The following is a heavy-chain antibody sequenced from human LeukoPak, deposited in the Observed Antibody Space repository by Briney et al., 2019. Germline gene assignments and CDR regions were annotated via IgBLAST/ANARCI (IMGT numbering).Heavy chain of an antibody. J-gene: IGHJ3*02. CDR2: ISWNSGSI. CDR1: GFTFDDYA. V-gene: IGHV3-9*01. Sequence: GGSLRLSCAASGFTFDDYAMHWVRHAPGKGLEWVSGISWNSGSIGYADSVKGRFTISRDNAKNSLYLQMNSLRAEDTALYYCAKDKDRSGTGSGAFDIWGQGTMVTVSS. D-gene: IGHD3-10*01. CDR3: AKDKDRSGTGSGAFDI.